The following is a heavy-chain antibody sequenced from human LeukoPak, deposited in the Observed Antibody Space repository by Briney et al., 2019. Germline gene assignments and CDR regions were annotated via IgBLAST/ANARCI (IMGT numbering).Heavy chain of an antibody. CDR1: GYTFTGYY. CDR2: INPNSGGT. CDR3: AREGEEMAKITGFDY. Sequence: GASVKVSCKASGYTFTGYYMHWVRQAPGQGLEWMGWINPNSGGTNFVQKFQGRVTMTRDTSISTAYMELSMLRSDDTAVYYCAREGEEMAKITGFDYRGKGTLVPVPS. V-gene: IGHV1-2*02. D-gene: IGHD5-24*01. J-gene: IGHJ4*02.